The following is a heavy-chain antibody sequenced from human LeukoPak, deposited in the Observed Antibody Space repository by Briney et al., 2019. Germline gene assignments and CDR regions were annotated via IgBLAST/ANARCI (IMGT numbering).Heavy chain of an antibody. V-gene: IGHV4-30-4*01. CDR3: ARYYCPNGVCQGFDY. Sequence: KPSETLSLTCTVSGDSIRSGNYYWSWIRQPPGKGLEWIGFIYYSGTTYYNPSLKSRPSMSVDTSKNQFSLKLRSVTAADTAVYYCARYYCPNGVCQGFDYWGQGTLVTVSS. J-gene: IGHJ4*02. D-gene: IGHD2-8*01. CDR2: IYYSGTT. CDR1: GDSIRSGNYY.